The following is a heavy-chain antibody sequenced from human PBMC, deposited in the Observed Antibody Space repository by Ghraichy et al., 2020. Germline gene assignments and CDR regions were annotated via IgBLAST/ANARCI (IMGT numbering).Heavy chain of an antibody. Sequence: GGSLRLSCAASGFTVSSNYMSWVRQAPGKGLEWVSVIYSGGSTYYADSVKGRFTISRDNSKNTLYLQMNSLRAEDTAVYYCARFRTVDDSSGYYEGHFDYWGQGTLVTVSS. D-gene: IGHD3-22*01. V-gene: IGHV3-53*01. CDR2: IYSGGST. CDR3: ARFRTVDDSSGYYEGHFDY. J-gene: IGHJ4*02. CDR1: GFTVSSNY.